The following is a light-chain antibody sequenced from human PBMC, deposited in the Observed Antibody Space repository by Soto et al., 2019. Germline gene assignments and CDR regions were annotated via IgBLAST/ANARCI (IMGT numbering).Light chain of an antibody. CDR3: QSYDSSLSGSVL. Sequence: QSVLTQPPSVSGAPGQRVTISCTGSNSNIGAGYDVHWYQQLPGTAPKLLIYANNYRPSRVPDRFSGSKSGASASLAITGLQPDDEADYYCQSYDSSLSGSVLFGGGTKLTVL. CDR2: ANN. CDR1: NSNIGAGYD. J-gene: IGLJ2*01. V-gene: IGLV1-40*01.